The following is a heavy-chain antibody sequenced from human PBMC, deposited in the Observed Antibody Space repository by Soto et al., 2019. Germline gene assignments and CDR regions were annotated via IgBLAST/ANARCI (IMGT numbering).Heavy chain of an antibody. CDR1: GGSFSGYY. CDR3: ARVRSRAITMIVVAHNWFDP. D-gene: IGHD3-22*01. Sequence: LSLTCAVYGGSFSGYYWSWIRQPPGKGLEWIGEINHSGSTNYNPSLKSRVTISVDTSKNQFSLKLSSVTAADTAVYYCARVRSRAITMIVVAHNWFDPWGQGSLVTVSS. J-gene: IGHJ5*02. V-gene: IGHV4-34*01. CDR2: INHSGST.